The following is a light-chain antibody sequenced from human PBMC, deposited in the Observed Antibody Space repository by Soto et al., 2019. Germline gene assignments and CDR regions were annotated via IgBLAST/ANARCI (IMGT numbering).Light chain of an antibody. CDR1: RSVLSSSNSKNY. Sequence: DIVMTQSPDSLAVSLGERATINCKSSRSVLSSSNSKNYLTWYQQKPGQPPKLLIYWASTRESGVPDRFSGSGSGTDFTLTISSLQAEDVAVYYCQQYYSAPCTFGQGTKVEIK. V-gene: IGKV4-1*01. CDR3: QQYYSAPCT. J-gene: IGKJ1*01. CDR2: WAS.